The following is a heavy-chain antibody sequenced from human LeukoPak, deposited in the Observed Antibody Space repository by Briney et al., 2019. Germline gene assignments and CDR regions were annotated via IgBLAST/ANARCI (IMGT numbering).Heavy chain of an antibody. Sequence: ASVKVSCKASGYTFTGYYMHWVRQAPGQGLEWMGWINPNSGGTNYAQKFQGRVTMTRDTSISTAYMELSRLRSDDTAVYYCARSVSVKRDGYNLCFAFDIWGQGTKVTVS. CDR1: GYTFTGYY. CDR2: INPNSGGT. CDR3: ARSVSVKRDGYNLCFAFDI. D-gene: IGHD5-24*01. V-gene: IGHV1-2*02. J-gene: IGHJ3*02.